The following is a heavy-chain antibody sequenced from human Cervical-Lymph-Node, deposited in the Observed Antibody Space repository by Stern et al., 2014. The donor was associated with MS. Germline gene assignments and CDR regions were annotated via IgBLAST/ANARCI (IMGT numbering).Heavy chain of an antibody. V-gene: IGHV3-15*01. CDR2: IKSKTDGGTT. CDR1: GFTFSNAW. D-gene: IGHD6-19*01. J-gene: IGHJ4*02. Sequence: VQLEESGGGLVKPWGSLRLSCAASGFTFSNAWRSWVRQAPGKGLEWVGRIKSKTDGGTTDYADPVKGRFTISRDDSKNTLYLQMNSLKTEDTAVYYCTSRIAVAGIPFDYWGQGTLVTVSS. CDR3: TSRIAVAGIPFDY.